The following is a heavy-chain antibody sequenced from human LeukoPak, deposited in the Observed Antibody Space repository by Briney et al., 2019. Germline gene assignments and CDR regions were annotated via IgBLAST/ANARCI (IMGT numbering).Heavy chain of an antibody. CDR2: ISHDASSK. V-gene: IGHV3-30*03. Sequence: GRSMRLSCTGSGFTFSNSGMHWVRQPPGKGLEWVAVISHDASSKFHADSVKGRFTISRDNSKNTLYLQMNSLRAEDPAPYYCAIHFDHWGQGPLVTVSS. CDR1: GFTFSNSG. CDR3: AIHFDH. J-gene: IGHJ4*02.